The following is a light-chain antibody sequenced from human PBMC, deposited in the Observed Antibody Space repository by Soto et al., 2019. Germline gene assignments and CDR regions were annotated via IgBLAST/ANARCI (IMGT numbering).Light chain of an antibody. CDR2: DVS. J-gene: IGLJ2*01. V-gene: IGLV2-14*01. CDR1: SSDVGGYNY. CDR3: SSYTSRVV. Sequence: QSALTQPASVSGSPGQSITISCTGTSSDVGGYNYVSWYQQHPGKAPKLMIYDVSNRPSGVSNRFSGSKSGNTASLTISGLQAEDEADYYCSSYTSRVVFSGGTKLTVL.